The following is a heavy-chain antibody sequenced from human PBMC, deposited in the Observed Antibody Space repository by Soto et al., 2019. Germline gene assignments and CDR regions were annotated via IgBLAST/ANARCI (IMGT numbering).Heavy chain of an antibody. Sequence: GGSLRLSCVGSGFTFSDSVMAWVRQGPGKGLEWLSVMSGDGRTRYALSVTGRFTISRDNSKNTLYLQMRSLRAEDAAAYYCVKWHTSNFDSLPFTGFDFWGQGTKVTVSS. CDR1: GFTFSDSV. V-gene: IGHV3-23*01. CDR2: MSGDGRT. J-gene: IGHJ4*02. D-gene: IGHD3-22*01. CDR3: VKWHTSNFDSLPFTGFDF.